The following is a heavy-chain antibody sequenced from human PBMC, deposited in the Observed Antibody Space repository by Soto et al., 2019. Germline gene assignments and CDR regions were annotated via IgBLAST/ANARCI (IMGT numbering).Heavy chain of an antibody. CDR3: AKAPRTLGYCSGGSCYRYYFDY. CDR2: ISGSGGST. Sequence: GGSLRLSCAASGFTFSSYAMSWVRQAPGKGLEWVSAISGSGGSTYYADSVKGRFTISRDNSKNTLYLQMNSLRAEDTAVYYCAKAPRTLGYCSGGSCYRYYFDYWGQGTLVTVSS. J-gene: IGHJ4*02. D-gene: IGHD2-15*01. V-gene: IGHV3-23*01. CDR1: GFTFSSYA.